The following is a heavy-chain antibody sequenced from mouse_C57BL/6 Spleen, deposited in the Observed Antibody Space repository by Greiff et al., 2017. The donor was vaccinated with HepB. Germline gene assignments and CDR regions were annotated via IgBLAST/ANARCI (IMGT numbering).Heavy chain of an antibody. CDR2: IDPSDSYT. D-gene: IGHD1-1*01. CDR3: ERFYGSSYVYFDV. CDR1: GYTFTSYW. V-gene: IGHV1-59*01. J-gene: IGHJ1*03. Sequence: QVQLQQPGAELVRPGTSVKLSCKASGYTFTSYWMHWVKQRPGQGLEWIGVIDPSDSYTNYNQKFKGKATLTVDTSSSTAYMQLSSLTSEDSAVYYCERFYGSSYVYFDVWGTGTTVTVSS.